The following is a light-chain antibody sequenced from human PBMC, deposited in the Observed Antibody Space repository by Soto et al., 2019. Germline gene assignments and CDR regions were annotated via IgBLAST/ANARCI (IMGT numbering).Light chain of an antibody. V-gene: IGKV3-20*01. Sequence: EIVLTQSPGTLSLSPGERATLSCRASQSVSSSYLAWYQQKPGQAPRLLIYGTSSRATGIPDRFSGSGSGTEFTLTISSLQPDDFASYYCLQYDSRYTFGQGTKVDIK. CDR3: LQYDSRYT. CDR1: QSVSSSY. CDR2: GTS. J-gene: IGKJ2*01.